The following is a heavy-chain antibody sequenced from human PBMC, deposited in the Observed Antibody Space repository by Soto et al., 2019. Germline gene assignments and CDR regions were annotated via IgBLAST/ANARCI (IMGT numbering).Heavy chain of an antibody. CDR2: IYYSGST. D-gene: IGHD2-2*01. CDR1: GGSISSGGYY. J-gene: IGHJ6*03. Sequence: SETLSLTCTVSGGSISSGGYYWSWIRQHPGKGLEWIGYIYYSGSTYYNPSLKSRVTISVDTSKNQFSLKLSSVTAADTAVYYCARGADCSSTSCPYYYYYYMDVWGKGTTVTVAS. V-gene: IGHV4-31*03. CDR3: ARGADCSSTSCPYYYYYYMDV.